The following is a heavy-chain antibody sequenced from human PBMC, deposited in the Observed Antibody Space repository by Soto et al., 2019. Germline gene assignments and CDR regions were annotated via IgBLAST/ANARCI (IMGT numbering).Heavy chain of an antibody. J-gene: IGHJ6*02. V-gene: IGHV3-15*01. Sequence: GGSLRLSCAASEFMFSNYAMNWVRQAPGKGLEWVGRIKSKTDGGTTVYAAPVKGRFTISRDDSKNTLYLQMNSLKTEDTAVYYCTTDHVWNLYYYYYGMDVWGQGTTVTVSS. CDR2: IKSKTDGGTT. CDR3: TTDHVWNLYYYYYGMDV. D-gene: IGHD3-16*01. CDR1: EFMFSNYA.